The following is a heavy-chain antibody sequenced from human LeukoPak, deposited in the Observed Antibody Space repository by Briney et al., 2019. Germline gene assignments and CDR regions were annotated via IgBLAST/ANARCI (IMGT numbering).Heavy chain of an antibody. V-gene: IGHV1-18*01. CDR2: ISAYDGNT. CDR3: ARDVVTIFGVVINFDY. J-gene: IGHJ4*02. D-gene: IGHD3-3*01. CDR1: GYTFTSYG. Sequence: ASVKVSCKASGYTFTSYGISWVRQAPGQGLEWMGWISAYDGNTNYAQKLQGRVTMTTDTSTSTAYMELRSLRSDDTAVYYCARDVVTIFGVVINFDYWGQGTLVTVSS.